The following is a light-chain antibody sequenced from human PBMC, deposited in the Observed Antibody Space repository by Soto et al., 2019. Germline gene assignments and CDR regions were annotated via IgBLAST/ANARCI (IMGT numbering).Light chain of an antibody. Sequence: DIQMTQSPSSLSASVGDRVTITCRASLGIANYLNWYQHKPGKAPNLLIYAASRLHTGVPSRFIGRVSGTEFALTINSLQPEDFATYYCQQSFSPPFTFGPGTNLDIK. J-gene: IGKJ3*01. CDR1: LGIANY. V-gene: IGKV1-39*01. CDR2: AAS. CDR3: QQSFSPPFT.